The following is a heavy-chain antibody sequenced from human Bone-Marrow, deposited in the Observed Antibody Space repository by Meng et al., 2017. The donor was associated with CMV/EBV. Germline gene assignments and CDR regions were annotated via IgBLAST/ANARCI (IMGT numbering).Heavy chain of an antibody. CDR2: IIPILGIA. CDR3: ARRGEEVVPANNHYYYGMDV. CDR1: GGTFSSYT. D-gene: IGHD2-2*01. Sequence: SVKVSCKASGGTFSSYTISWVRQAPGQGLEWMGRIIPILGIANYAQKFQGRVTITADKSTSTAYMELSSLRSEDTAVYYCARRGEEVVPANNHYYYGMDVWGQGITVTVSS. J-gene: IGHJ6*02. V-gene: IGHV1-69*02.